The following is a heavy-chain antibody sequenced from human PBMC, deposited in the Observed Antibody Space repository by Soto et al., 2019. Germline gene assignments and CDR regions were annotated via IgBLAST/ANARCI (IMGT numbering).Heavy chain of an antibody. CDR2: INAGNGNS. CDR3: ARDEQQLIKFDY. CDR1: GYTFIRYT. V-gene: IGHV1-3*01. J-gene: IGHJ4*02. Sequence: GASVKVSCKASGYTFIRYTVHWVRQAPGQSIEWIGWINAGNGNSKYSEKFHGRVSITRDTSAGTTYMELNSLRSEDTAVYYCARDEQQLIKFDYWGQGTPVTVSS. D-gene: IGHD6-13*01.